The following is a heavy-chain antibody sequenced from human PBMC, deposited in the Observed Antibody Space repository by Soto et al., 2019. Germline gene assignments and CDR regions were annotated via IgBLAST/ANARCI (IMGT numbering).Heavy chain of an antibody. J-gene: IGHJ6*02. CDR2: IYSGGST. CDR3: AGRVGATNYGMDV. V-gene: IGHV3-53*01. Sequence: PGGSLRLSCAAYEFTVSSNYMNWVRQAPGKGLECVSTIYSGGSTYYADSVKGRFTISRDNSKNTLYLQMNNLRAEDTAVYYCAGRVGATNYGMDVWGQGTTVTVSS. CDR1: EFTVSSNY. D-gene: IGHD1-26*01.